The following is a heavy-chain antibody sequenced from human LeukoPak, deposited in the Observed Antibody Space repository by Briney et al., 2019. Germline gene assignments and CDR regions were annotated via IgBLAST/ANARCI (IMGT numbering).Heavy chain of an antibody. J-gene: IGHJ4*02. V-gene: IGHV3-9*01. CDR3: AKDHLPADYGGKALEG. CDR2: ISWNSGSI. CDR1: GFTFSSYW. D-gene: IGHD4-23*01. Sequence: GGSLRLSCAASGFTFSSYWMHWVRQAPGKGLEWVSGISWNSGSIGYADSVKGRFTISRDNAKNSLYLQMNSLRAEDTTLYYCAKDHLPADYGGKALEGWGQGTLVTVSS.